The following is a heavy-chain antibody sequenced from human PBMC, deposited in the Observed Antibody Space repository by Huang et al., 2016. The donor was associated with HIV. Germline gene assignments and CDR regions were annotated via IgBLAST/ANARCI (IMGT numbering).Heavy chain of an antibody. Sequence: QVQLVQSGAEVKKPGASVKVSCKASGYTFSNYDINWVRQAPGQGLEWMGWMKPNSVNTGYARKLQGRVTMTRSTSISTAYMELSRLRFEDTAVYYCATLPPVNYGRSGGRVRDYWGQGSLVTVSS. CDR3: ATLPPVNYGRSGGRVRDY. J-gene: IGHJ4*02. CDR2: MKPNSVNT. V-gene: IGHV1-8*01. D-gene: IGHD2-15*01. CDR1: GYTFSNYD.